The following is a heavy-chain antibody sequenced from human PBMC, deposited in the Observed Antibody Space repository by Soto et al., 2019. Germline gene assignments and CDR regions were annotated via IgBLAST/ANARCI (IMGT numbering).Heavy chain of an antibody. CDR2: ISGSGGTT. D-gene: IGHD2-2*01. CDR3: ARYRVVPAAMRNAFDI. CDR1: GFSFSTYA. J-gene: IGHJ3*02. V-gene: IGHV3-23*01. Sequence: HPGGSLRLSCAASGFSFSTYAMSWVRQAPGKGLEWVSGISGSGGTTYYADSVKGRFTISRDNSKNTLYLQVNSLRVEDTAVYYCARYRVVPAAMRNAFDIWGQGTMVTVSS.